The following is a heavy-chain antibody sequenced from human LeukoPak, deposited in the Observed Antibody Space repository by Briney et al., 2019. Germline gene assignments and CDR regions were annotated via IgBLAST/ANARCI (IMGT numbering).Heavy chain of an antibody. V-gene: IGHV1-46*01. CDR1: GYTFTSYY. Sequence: GASVKVSRKASGYTFTSYYMHWVRQAPGQGLEWMGIINPSGGSTSYAQKFQGRVTMTRDTSTSTVYMELSSLRSEDTAVYYCARDRQLDCSSTSCYPEYNWSDPWGQGTLVTVSS. D-gene: IGHD2-2*01. J-gene: IGHJ5*02. CDR2: INPSGGST. CDR3: ARDRQLDCSSTSCYPEYNWSDP.